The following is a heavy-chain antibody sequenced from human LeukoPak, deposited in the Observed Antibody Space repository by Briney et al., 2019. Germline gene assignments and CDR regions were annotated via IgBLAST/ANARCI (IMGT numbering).Heavy chain of an antibody. CDR2: SDPEDVKT. V-gene: IGHV1-24*01. CDR3: ATFQAYANSGHLRPYFDY. Sequence: ASVKVSCKISGYSLTELAIHWVRQAPGKGLEWIGGSDPEDVKTSFAERFQGRVTFTEDTSTDTAFMELSRLRSDDTAVYYCATFQAYANSGHLRPYFDYWGQGTLVTVSS. D-gene: IGHD3-22*01. CDR1: GYSLTELA. J-gene: IGHJ4*02.